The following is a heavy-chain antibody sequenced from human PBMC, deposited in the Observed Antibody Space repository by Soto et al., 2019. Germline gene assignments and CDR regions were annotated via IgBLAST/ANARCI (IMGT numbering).Heavy chain of an antibody. D-gene: IGHD2-15*01. CDR3: AINVGATTLVYYYCLDD. J-gene: IGHJ6*02. CDR1: GGTFGRDA. CDR2: IIPLSGAT. V-gene: IGHV1-69*01. Sequence: NDSCKGSGGTFGRDAIRWVRQAPGQGLEWVGGIIPLSGATDYAQKFQGRVTIIADESTSTAYLELSSLRSEDTAIYYCAINVGATTLVYYYCLDDWGQVSTVTVSS.